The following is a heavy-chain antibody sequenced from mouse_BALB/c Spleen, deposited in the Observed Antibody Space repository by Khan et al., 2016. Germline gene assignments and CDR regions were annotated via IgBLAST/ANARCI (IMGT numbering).Heavy chain of an antibody. CDR2: IDPANGNT. Sequence: VQLQQSGAEIVKPGASVKLSCTASGFNIKDTYMHWVKQRPEQGLEWIGRIDPANGNTKYDPKFQGKATITADTSTNTAYLQLSSLTTEDTVVYYCAGRGAYYDAMDYWGQGTSVTVSS. V-gene: IGHV14-3*02. D-gene: IGHD1-1*01. CDR1: GFNIKDTY. J-gene: IGHJ4*01. CDR3: AGRGAYYDAMDY.